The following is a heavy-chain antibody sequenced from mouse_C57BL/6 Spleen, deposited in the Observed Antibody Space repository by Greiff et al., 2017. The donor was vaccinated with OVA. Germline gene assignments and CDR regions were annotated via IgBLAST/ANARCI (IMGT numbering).Heavy chain of an antibody. CDR3: ARGGWLLRTYAMDY. CDR2: IDPSDSYT. D-gene: IGHD2-3*01. Sequence: QVQLQQPGAELVKPGASVKLSCKASGYTFTSYWMQWVKQRPGQGLEWIGEIDPSDSYTNYNQKFKGKATLTVDTSSSTAYMQLSSLTSEDSAVYYCARGGWLLRTYAMDYWGQGTSVTVSS. V-gene: IGHV1-50*01. J-gene: IGHJ4*01. CDR1: GYTFTSYW.